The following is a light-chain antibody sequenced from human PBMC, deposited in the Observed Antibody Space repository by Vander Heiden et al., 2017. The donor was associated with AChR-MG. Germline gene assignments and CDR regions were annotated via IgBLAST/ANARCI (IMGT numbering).Light chain of an antibody. CDR2: DAS. CDR3: QQYDAFPLT. Sequence: DIQMTQSPSSLSASVGDRVTITCQASQDITNYLNWYQQKSGKAPKLLIYDASNLETGVPSRFSGSRSGTDFTFTISSPQPEDIATYYCQQYDAFPLTFGGGTKVEI. CDR1: QDITNY. J-gene: IGKJ4*01. V-gene: IGKV1-33*01.